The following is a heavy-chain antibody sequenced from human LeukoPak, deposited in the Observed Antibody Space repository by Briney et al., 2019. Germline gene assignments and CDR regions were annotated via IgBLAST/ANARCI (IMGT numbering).Heavy chain of an antibody. D-gene: IGHD3-10*01. CDR3: ARDGTKLAWFGELRITRYYYYYMDV. V-gene: IGHV1-18*01. CDR1: GGTFSSYA. CDR2: IGAENGNT. J-gene: IGHJ6*03. Sequence: ASVKVSCKASGGTFSSYAISWVRQAPGQGLEWMGWIGAENGNTNYAQKLQGRVIMTTDTSTSTAYMELRSLRSDDTAVYYCARDGTKLAWFGELRITRYYYYYMDVWGKGTTVTISS.